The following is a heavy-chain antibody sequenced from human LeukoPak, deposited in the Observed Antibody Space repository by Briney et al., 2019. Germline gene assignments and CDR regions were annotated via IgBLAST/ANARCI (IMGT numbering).Heavy chain of an antibody. CDR3: ARAGSSGWKNYFDY. D-gene: IGHD6-19*01. CDR1: GFSFSAYW. J-gene: IGHJ4*02. Sequence: GGSLRLSCAASGFSFSAYWMSWLRQAPGKGLEWVANLKPDGTENYFVDSVKGRFTISRDNAKNSLYLQMNSLRAEDTAVYYCARAGSSGWKNYFDYWGQGTLVTVSS. V-gene: IGHV3-7*01. CDR2: LKPDGTEN.